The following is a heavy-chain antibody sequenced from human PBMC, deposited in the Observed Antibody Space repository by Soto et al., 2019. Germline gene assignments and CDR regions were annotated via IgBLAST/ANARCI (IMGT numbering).Heavy chain of an antibody. Sequence: LRLSCAASGFTFSSYAMSWVRQAPGKGLEWVSAISGSGVSTYYADSVEGRFTISRDNSKNTLYLQMNSLRAEDTAVYYCAKSPGMYYYDSSGYYHYDYWGQGTLVTVSS. CDR1: GFTFSSYA. V-gene: IGHV3-23*01. D-gene: IGHD3-22*01. CDR3: AKSPGMYYYDSSGYYHYDY. J-gene: IGHJ4*02. CDR2: ISGSGVST.